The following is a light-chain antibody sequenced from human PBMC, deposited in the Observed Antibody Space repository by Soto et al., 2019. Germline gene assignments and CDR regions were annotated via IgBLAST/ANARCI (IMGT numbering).Light chain of an antibody. CDR1: QSLLHSNGYSY. J-gene: IGKJ2*01. CDR3: QQAKTFPFT. Sequence: DVVMTQSPLSLPVTPGESASISCRSSQSLLHSNGYSYLEWYQQKPGKAPRLLIYFGSNLQSGVPSRFSGSGSGTDFTLTISSLEPEDFATYYCQQAKTFPFTFGQGTKVDIK. CDR2: FGS. V-gene: IGKV2-28*01.